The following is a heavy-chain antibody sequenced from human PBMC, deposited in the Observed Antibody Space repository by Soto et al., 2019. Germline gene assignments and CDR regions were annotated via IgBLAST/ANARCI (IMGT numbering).Heavy chain of an antibody. CDR2: IIAIFGTA. D-gene: IGHD3-16*02. J-gene: IGHJ3*02. V-gene: IGHV1-69*13. CDR1: SGTFNSYA. CDR3: AKNLMITFGGVIVIPSGLGASDI. Sequence: SVKVSCKASSGTFNSYAISWVRQAPGEGLEWMGGIIAIFGTADYAQKFQGRVTITAVESTSTAYMELSSLRSEDTAVYYCAKNLMITFGGVIVIPSGLGASDIWG.